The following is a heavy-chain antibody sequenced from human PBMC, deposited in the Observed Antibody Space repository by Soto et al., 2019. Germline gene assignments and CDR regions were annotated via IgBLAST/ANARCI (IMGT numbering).Heavy chain of an antibody. D-gene: IGHD2-8*01. Sequence: GGSLRLSCAVSGFTVSNNYMSWVRQAPGKGLEGVSVIYSGGYTAYGDSVKGRFTISRDNSKNTLYLQMNSLRADDTAVYYCARTSYCTNGVCYRPFDPWGQGTLVTVSS. CDR1: GFTVSNNY. CDR2: IYSGGYT. V-gene: IGHV3-53*01. J-gene: IGHJ5*02. CDR3: ARTSYCTNGVCYRPFDP.